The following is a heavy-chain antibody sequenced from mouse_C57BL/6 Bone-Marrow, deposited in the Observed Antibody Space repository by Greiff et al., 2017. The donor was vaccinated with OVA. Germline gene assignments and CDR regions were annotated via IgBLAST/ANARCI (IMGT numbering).Heavy chain of an antibody. CDR3: ARGPPTTVVARDYFDY. J-gene: IGHJ2*01. D-gene: IGHD1-1*01. CDR2: IDPNSGGT. Sequence: QVQLQQPGAELVKPGASVKLSCKASGYTFTSYWMHWVKQRPGRGLEWIGRIDPNSGGTKYNEKFKSKATLTVDKPSSTAYMQLSSLTSEDSAVYYCARGPPTTVVARDYFDYWGQGTTLTVSS. CDR1: GYTFTSYW. V-gene: IGHV1-72*01.